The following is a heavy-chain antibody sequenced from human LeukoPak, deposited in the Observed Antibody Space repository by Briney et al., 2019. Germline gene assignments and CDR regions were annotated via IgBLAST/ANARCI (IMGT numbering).Heavy chain of an antibody. CDR3: ARGGVGATAFDY. J-gene: IGHJ4*02. V-gene: IGHV1-69*06. D-gene: IGHD1-26*01. CDR1: GGTLSSYA. Sequence: SVKVSCKASGGTLSSYAISWVRQAPGQGLEWMGGIIPIFGTANYAQKFQGRVTITADKSTSTAYMELSSLRSEGTAVYYCARGGVGATAFDYWGQGTLVTVSS. CDR2: IIPIFGTA.